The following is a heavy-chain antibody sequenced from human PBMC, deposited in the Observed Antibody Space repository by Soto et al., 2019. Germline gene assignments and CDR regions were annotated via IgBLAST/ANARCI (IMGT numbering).Heavy chain of an antibody. D-gene: IGHD1-1*01. Sequence: QVQLVQSGAEVKKPGASVKVSCKASGYTFSSYGFSWMRQAPGQGLEGMGWIYIDDTKYAQNFQGRVTMTTDTSTSTVYMELRILRSDDTAVYYCARDRDWNLDYWGQGTLVTVSS. V-gene: IGHV1-18*01. CDR3: ARDRDWNLDY. CDR2: IYIDDT. J-gene: IGHJ4*02. CDR1: GYTFSSYG.